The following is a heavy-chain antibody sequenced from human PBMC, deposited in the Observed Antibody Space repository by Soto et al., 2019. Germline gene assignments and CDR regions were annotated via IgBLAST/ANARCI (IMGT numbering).Heavy chain of an antibody. D-gene: IGHD6-13*01. Sequence: QITLKESGPTLVKPTQTLTLTCAFSGFSLSNTGVGVGWIRQPPGKALEWLALIYWDDDKRYSPSLKTRLTINKDTSKNQVVLTMTNMDPVDTATYYCAYRQDYRGSWKSGGFDPWWRGTLVTVSS. J-gene: IGHJ5*02. V-gene: IGHV2-5*02. CDR2: IYWDDDK. CDR3: AYRQDYRGSWKSGGFDP. CDR1: GFSLSNTGVG.